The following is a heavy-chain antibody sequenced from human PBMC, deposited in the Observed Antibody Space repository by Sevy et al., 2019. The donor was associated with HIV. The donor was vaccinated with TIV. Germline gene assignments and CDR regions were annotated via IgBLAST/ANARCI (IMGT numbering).Heavy chain of an antibody. J-gene: IGHJ4*02. CDR3: AKLRSAFGPLDD. CDR2: ISYDGSKK. Sequence: GGSLRLSCAASGFTFSSHGMHWVRQAPGKGLEWVAFISYDGSKKYYTDSGKGRFTISRDNSKNTVYLQMNSLRAEDTAVYSCAKLRSAFGPLDDWGQGTLVTVSS. D-gene: IGHD3-16*01. CDR1: GFTFSSHG. V-gene: IGHV3-30*18.